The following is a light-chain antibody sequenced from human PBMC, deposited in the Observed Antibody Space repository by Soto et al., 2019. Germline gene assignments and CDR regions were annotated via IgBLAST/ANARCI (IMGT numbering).Light chain of an antibody. CDR3: QHSYTTLYT. Sequence: DIQMTQSPSSLSASVGDRVTITCRASQSISSYLNWYQQKPGKAPKLLIYAASSLQSGVSSRFSGSGSGTDFTLTINSLQPEDFTTYYCQHSYTTLYTFGQGTKVEIK. CDR1: QSISSY. V-gene: IGKV1-39*01. J-gene: IGKJ2*01. CDR2: AAS.